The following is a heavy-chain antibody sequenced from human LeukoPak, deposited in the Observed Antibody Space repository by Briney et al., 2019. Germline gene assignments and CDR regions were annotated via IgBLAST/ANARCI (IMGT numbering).Heavy chain of an antibody. J-gene: IGHJ4*02. D-gene: IGHD3-10*01. CDR1: GFALNTYA. CDR2: IWHDGSHK. V-gene: IGHV3-33*01. Sequence: GGSLRLSCAASGFALNTYAMHWVRQAQGQGLEWVALIWHDGSHKFYSNSVRGQFTISRDNSKNTVSLQMNNLRPEDTAVYYCAREFFGSGSYPDFWGQGTLVTVSS. CDR3: AREFFGSGSYPDF.